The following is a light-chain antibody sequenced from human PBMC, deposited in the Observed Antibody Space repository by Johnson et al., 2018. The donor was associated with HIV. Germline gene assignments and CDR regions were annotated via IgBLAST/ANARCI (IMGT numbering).Light chain of an antibody. J-gene: IGLJ1*01. CDR1: RSNIGNNY. CDR3: GTWDNSLRAYV. CDR2: ENN. V-gene: IGLV1-51*02. Sequence: QSVLTQPPSVSAAPGQKVTISCSGSRSNIGNNYVSWYQQLPGTAPKLLIYENNKRPSGIPDRFSGSKSGTSATLGITGLQTGDEADYYCGTWDNSLRAYVFGTGTKVTVL.